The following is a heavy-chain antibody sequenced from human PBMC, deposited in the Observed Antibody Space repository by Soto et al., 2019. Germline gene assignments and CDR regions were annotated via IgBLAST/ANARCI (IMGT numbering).Heavy chain of an antibody. V-gene: IGHV2-5*02. D-gene: IGHD3-3*01. Sequence: QITLNESGPTVVRPTETLTLTCRFSGFSLTTSGVGVGWIRQSPGKAPEWLALIDWDDDKRYSASLKSRLTITKDTSKNQVVLTVSDLEPTDTATYYCAHRVLRSVFGLVTTPAIYFDCWGQGTPVAVSS. CDR3: AHRVLRSVFGLVTTPAIYFDC. J-gene: IGHJ4*02. CDR2: IDWDDDK. CDR1: GFSLTTSGVG.